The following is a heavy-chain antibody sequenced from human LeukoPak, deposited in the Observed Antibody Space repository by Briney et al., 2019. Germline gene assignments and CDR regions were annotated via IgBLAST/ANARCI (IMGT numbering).Heavy chain of an antibody. CDR1: GFTFSSYA. V-gene: IGHV3-23*01. D-gene: IGHD4-17*01. CDR2: ISGSGGST. J-gene: IGHJ4*02. CDR3: AKVNFGDYEGY. Sequence: GGSLRLSCAASGFTFSSYAMSWVRQAPGKGLEWVSAISGSGGSTYYADSVKGRFTISRDNSKNTLYLQMNSLRAEDTVVYYCAKVNFGDYEGYWGQGTLVTVSS.